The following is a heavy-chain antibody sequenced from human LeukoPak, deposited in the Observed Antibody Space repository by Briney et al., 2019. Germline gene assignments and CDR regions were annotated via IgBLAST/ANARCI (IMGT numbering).Heavy chain of an antibody. J-gene: IGHJ4*02. CDR2: IWYDGSNK. CDR3: AKDFFRGDYVGYYFDY. CDR1: GFTFSSYG. D-gene: IGHD4-17*01. V-gene: IGHV3-33*06. Sequence: PGRSLRLSCAASGFTFSSYGMHWVRQAPGKGLEWVAVIWYDGSNKYYADSVKGRFTISRDNSKNTLYLQMNSLRAEDTALYYCAKDFFRGDYVGYYFDYWGQGTLVTVSS.